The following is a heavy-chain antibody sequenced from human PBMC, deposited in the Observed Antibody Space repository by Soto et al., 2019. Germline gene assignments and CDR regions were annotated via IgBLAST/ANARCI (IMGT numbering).Heavy chain of an antibody. CDR1: GGSIINIATS. D-gene: IGHD2-8*02. J-gene: IGHJ6*02. Sequence: QLQLQESGSRLLRPSQTLSLTCAVSGGSIINIATSWTWLRQPPGKGLEGIGYIYHSGSTYYNPSLKSRVAISLDKSKHQFSLILSSVTAADTAVYYCARDVVASCTDFLCADSGGLDVWGHGTTVTVSS. CDR2: IYHSGST. V-gene: IGHV4-30-2*01. CDR3: ARDVVASCTDFLCADSGGLDV.